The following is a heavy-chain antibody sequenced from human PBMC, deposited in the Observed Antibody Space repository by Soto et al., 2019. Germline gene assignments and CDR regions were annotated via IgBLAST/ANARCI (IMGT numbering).Heavy chain of an antibody. J-gene: IGHJ4*02. V-gene: IGHV1-3*01. D-gene: IGHD3-10*01. CDR3: AREGFHQAGKEYYFDY. Sequence: ASVKVSCKASGYTFTSYAMHWVRQAPGQRLEWMGWINAGNGNTKYSQKFQGRVTTTRDTSASTAYMELSSLRSEDTAVYYCAREGFHQAGKEYYFDYWGQGTLVTVSS. CDR2: INAGNGNT. CDR1: GYTFTSYA.